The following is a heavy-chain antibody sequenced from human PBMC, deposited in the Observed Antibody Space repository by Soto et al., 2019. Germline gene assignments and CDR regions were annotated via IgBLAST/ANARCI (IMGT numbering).Heavy chain of an antibody. V-gene: IGHV3-30-3*01. Sequence: PGGSLRLSCAASAFTFSSYAMHWVRQAQGKGLERVAVISYDGSNKYYADSAKGRFTISRDNAKNTLYLQMNSLRAEDTAVYYGASDVLAGYYRSRSEDGMDIWRKETTFTVSS. J-gene: IGHJ6*04. CDR1: AFTFSSYA. CDR2: ISYDGSNK. D-gene: IGHD3-9*01. CDR3: ASDVLAGYYRSRSEDGMDI.